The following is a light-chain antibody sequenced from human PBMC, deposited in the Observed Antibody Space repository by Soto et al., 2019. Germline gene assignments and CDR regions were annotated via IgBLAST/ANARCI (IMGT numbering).Light chain of an antibody. V-gene: IGLV2-11*01. CDR1: HRYVGGYNY. CDR3: CSYAGRKDV. Sequence: LTPPPSVSRAPGPAVTISFTGTHRYVGGYNYVSWYQQHPGKAPKLMIYDVSKRPSGVPDRFSGSKSGNTASLTISGLQAEDEADYYCCSYAGRKDVFGTGTKVTV. CDR2: DVS. J-gene: IGLJ1*01.